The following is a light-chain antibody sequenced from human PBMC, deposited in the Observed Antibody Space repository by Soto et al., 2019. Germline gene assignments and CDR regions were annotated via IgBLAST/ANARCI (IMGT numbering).Light chain of an antibody. CDR2: DAS. CDR1: QSMRNW. V-gene: IGKV1-5*01. J-gene: IGKJ2*01. CDR3: QQYDTYINS. Sequence: DIQMTQSPSTLSASVGDRVTITCRASQSMRNWLAWYQQKPGKAPKLLIYDASSLESGVPSRFSGSGSGTDFTLTISSLQPDDFATYYCQQYDTYINSFGQGTNLEIK.